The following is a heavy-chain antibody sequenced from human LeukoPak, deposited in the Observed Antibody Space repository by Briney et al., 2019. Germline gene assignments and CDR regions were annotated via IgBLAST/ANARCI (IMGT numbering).Heavy chain of an antibody. CDR3: APGGNGAFHI. D-gene: IGHD4-23*01. J-gene: IGHJ3*02. V-gene: IGHV3-53*01. Sequence: PGGSLRLSCAASGFTVSSKYMSWVRQAPGKGLEWVSVIYGGGSTYYADSVKGRFTISRDNSKNTLYLQLNSLRAEDTAVYYCAPGGNGAFHIWGQGTMFTVSS. CDR1: GFTVSSKY. CDR2: IYGGGST.